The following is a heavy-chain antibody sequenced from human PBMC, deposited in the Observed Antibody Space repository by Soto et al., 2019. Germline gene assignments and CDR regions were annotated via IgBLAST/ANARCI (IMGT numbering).Heavy chain of an antibody. D-gene: IGHD4-17*01. J-gene: IGHJ4*02. V-gene: IGHV1-18*01. CDR3: AIANYGDNDY. CDR2: ISAYNGNI. CDR1: GYIFPSCT. Sequence: QVQLVQSGAEVKKPGASVKVSCKAPGYIFPSCTISWVRQAPGQGLEWMGWISAYNGNIKDAQKFQGRFTMTTDTSTSTAYMELRCLTSDDTAMYYCAIANYGDNDYWGQGTLVTVSS.